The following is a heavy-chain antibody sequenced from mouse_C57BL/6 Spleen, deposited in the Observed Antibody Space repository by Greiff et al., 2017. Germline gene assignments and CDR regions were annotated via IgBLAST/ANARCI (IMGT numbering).Heavy chain of an antibody. D-gene: IGHD2-2*01. V-gene: IGHV1-69*01. CDR1: GYTFTSYW. Sequence: QVQLQQPGAELVMPGASVKLSCKASGYTFTSYWMHWVKQRPGQGLEWIGEIDPSDSYTNYNQKFKGKSTLTVDKSSSTAYMQLSSLTSEDAAVYYCARSGGLRRFAYWGQGTLVTVSA. J-gene: IGHJ3*01. CDR3: ARSGGLRRFAY. CDR2: IDPSDSYT.